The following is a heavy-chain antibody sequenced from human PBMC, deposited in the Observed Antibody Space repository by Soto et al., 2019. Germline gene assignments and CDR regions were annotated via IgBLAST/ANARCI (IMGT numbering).Heavy chain of an antibody. CDR3: ARGTPNSYSYYYMHV. CDR1: GDTFTSHG. J-gene: IGHJ6*03. CDR2: ISAHNGNR. V-gene: IGHV1-18*01. Sequence: GASVKVSCKASGDTFTSHGIIWVRQAPGQGLEWMGWISAHNGNRNYAQKLQGRVTMPTDTSTSTASLALRSLRSDDTAVSSCARGTPNSYSYYYMHVWAQGPPVTVSS.